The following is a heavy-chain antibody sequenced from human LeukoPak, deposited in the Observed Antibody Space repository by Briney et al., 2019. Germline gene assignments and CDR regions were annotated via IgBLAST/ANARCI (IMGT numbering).Heavy chain of an antibody. D-gene: IGHD6-13*01. V-gene: IGHV1-69*05. Sequence: SVKVSCKASGGTFSSYAISWVRQAPGQGLEWMGRIIPTFGTANYAQKFQGRVTITTDESTSTAYMELSSLRSGDTAVYYCAREQQSFDFDYWGQGTLVTVSS. J-gene: IGHJ4*02. CDR1: GGTFSSYA. CDR3: AREQQSFDFDY. CDR2: IIPTFGTA.